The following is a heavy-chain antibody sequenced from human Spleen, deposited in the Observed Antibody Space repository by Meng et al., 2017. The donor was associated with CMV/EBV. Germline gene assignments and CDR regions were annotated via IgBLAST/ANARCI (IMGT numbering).Heavy chain of an antibody. J-gene: IGHJ5*02. CDR1: DGSMRSTNYY. V-gene: IGHV4-39*07. Sequence: SETLSLTCTVSDGSMRSTNYYWGWIRQPPGKGLEWIGNINYSGTTYYNPSLKSRVTVSIDTSKTQFSLKLTSLTAADTAVYYCARGGGGEFWGCSDCSPGGAWFDPWGQGALVTVSS. D-gene: IGHD2-21*02. CDR3: ARGGGGEFWGCSDCSPGGAWFDP. CDR2: INYSGTT.